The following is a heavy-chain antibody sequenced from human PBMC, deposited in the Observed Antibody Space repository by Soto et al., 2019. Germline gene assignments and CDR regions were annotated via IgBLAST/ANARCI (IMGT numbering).Heavy chain of an antibody. CDR1: GFTLSSYG. CDR2: ISSSGSTI. CDR3: ARGSSGWYLSFYYGMDV. V-gene: IGHV3-48*03. D-gene: IGHD6-19*01. J-gene: IGHJ6*02. Sequence: RGSLGLSCAASGFTLSSYGMNWVRQAPGKGLEWVSYISSSGSTIYYADSVKGRFTISRDNAKNSLYLQMNSLRAEDTAVYYCARGSSGWYLSFYYGMDVWGQGTPVTVSS.